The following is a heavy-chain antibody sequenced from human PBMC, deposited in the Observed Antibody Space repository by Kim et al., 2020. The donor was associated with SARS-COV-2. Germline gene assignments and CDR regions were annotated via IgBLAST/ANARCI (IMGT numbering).Heavy chain of an antibody. CDR2: ISYSGHT. D-gene: IGHD2-21*02. CDR3: ARQTVTISIDY. Sequence: SETLSLTCTVSFGSISRGGYYWSWIRQPPGKGLEWIGNISYSGHTFYNPSLKSRVTISVDTSKNQFSLRLSSVTAADTAVYYCARQTVTISIDYWGQGTL. J-gene: IGHJ4*02. V-gene: IGHV4-30-4*01. CDR1: FGSISRGGYY.